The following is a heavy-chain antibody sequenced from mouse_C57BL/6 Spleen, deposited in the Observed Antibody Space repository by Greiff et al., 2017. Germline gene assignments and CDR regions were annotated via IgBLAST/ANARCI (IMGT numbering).Heavy chain of an antibody. CDR3: AREGSKLPFAY. Sequence: VQLQQSGPELVKPGASVKISCKASGYAFSSSWMNWVKQRPGKGLEWIGRIYPGDGDTNYNGKFKGKATLTADKSSSTASMQLSSLTSEDSAVYFCAREGSKLPFAYWGQGTLVTVSA. CDR2: IYPGDGDT. CDR1: GYAFSSSW. V-gene: IGHV1-82*01. J-gene: IGHJ3*01. D-gene: IGHD1-1*01.